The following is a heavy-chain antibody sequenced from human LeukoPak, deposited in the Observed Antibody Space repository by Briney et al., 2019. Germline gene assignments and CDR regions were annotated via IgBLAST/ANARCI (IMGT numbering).Heavy chain of an antibody. CDR2: ISSSGSTI. Sequence: GGSLRLSCAASGFTFSDYYMSWIRQAPGKGLEWVSYISSSGSTICYADSVKGRFTISRDNAKNSLYLQMNSLRAEDTAVYYCANLGAVGSGWYDPIDYWGQGTLVTVSS. CDR3: ANLGAVGSGWYDPIDY. V-gene: IGHV3-11*01. CDR1: GFTFSDYY. J-gene: IGHJ4*02. D-gene: IGHD6-19*01.